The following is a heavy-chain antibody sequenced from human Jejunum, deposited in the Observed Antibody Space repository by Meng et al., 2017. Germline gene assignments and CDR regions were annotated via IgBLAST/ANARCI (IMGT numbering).Heavy chain of an antibody. CDR3: ARGGRRDYAGASKTGWSGWFDI. J-gene: IGHJ5*02. Sequence: SETLSSTLTVPGGPIGGYYWSWIPQSPGRGVEWISYIQDSVITKYNPALESRDTSAVDTSRNLFSLRLTSVTAADTAVYSCARGGRRDYAGASKTGWSGWFDIWGQGVLVTVSS. CDR2: IQDSVIT. D-gene: IGHD4/OR15-4a*01. V-gene: IGHV4-59*01. CDR1: GGPIGGYY.